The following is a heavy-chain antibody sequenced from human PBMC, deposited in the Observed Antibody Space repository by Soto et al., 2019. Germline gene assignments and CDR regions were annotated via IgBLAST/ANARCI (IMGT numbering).Heavy chain of an antibody. J-gene: IGHJ3*02. CDR2: TYYRSRWYN. D-gene: IGHD1-1*01. CDR3: ARLSGPLDAFFI. Sequence: SQTLSLTCAISGDSVSSNSAGWNWIRQSPSRGLEWLGRTYYRSRWYNDYAVSVKSRITINPDTSKNQFSLQLNSVTPEDTAVYFLARLSGPLDAFFIWGHGTMVTVSS. CDR1: GDSVSSNSAG. V-gene: IGHV6-1*01.